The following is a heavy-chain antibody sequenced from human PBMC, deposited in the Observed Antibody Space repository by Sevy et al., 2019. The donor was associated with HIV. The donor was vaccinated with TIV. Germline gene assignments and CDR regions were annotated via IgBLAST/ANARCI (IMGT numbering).Heavy chain of an antibody. CDR2: ISGSGGST. Sequence: WGSLRLSCAASGFTFSSYAMSWVRQAPGKGLEWVSGISGSGGSTYYADSVKGRFTISRDNSKNTLYLQMNSLRAEDTAVYYCAKGTTVTPAYYYYGMDVWGQGTTVTVSS. J-gene: IGHJ6*02. CDR3: AKGTTVTPAYYYYGMDV. CDR1: GFTFSSYA. V-gene: IGHV3-23*01. D-gene: IGHD4-17*01.